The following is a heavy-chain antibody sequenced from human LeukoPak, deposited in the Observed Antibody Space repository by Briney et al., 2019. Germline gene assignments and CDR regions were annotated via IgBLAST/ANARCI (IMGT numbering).Heavy chain of an antibody. D-gene: IGHD4-17*01. CDR3: ARVRVTVTKLYY. J-gene: IGHJ4*02. V-gene: IGHV3-48*03. CDR1: GFTFSSYE. Sequence: GGSLRLSCAASGFTFSSYEVNWVRQAPGKGLEWVSYISSSGSTMYYADSVKGRFTVSRDNAKNSLFLQMNSLRAEDTAVYYCARVRVTVTKLYYLGQGALVTGS. CDR2: ISSSGSTM.